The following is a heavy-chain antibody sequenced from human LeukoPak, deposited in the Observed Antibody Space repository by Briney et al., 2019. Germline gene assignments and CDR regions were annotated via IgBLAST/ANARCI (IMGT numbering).Heavy chain of an antibody. CDR2: IDPSDSYT. Sequence: GESLRISCKGSGYRFTSYWISWVRQMPGKGLEWMGRIDPSDSYTNYSPSFQGHVTISADKSISTAYLQWSSLKASDTAMYYCARQGRIEYCSSTSCHSLLDYWGQGTLVTVSS. J-gene: IGHJ4*02. D-gene: IGHD2-2*02. CDR1: GYRFTSYW. V-gene: IGHV5-10-1*01. CDR3: ARQGRIEYCSSTSCHSLLDY.